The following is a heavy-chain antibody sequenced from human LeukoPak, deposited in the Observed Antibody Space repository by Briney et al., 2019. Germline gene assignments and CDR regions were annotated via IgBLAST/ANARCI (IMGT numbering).Heavy chain of an antibody. CDR3: VRGREPAVHARYFDY. Sequence: GGPLRLSCSAFEFTFSIYSMYWVRQAPGKGLEYVSAISINGGGTWYIDSVKGRFTISRDNSKNPLYLQMSSLRAEDTALYYCVRGREPAVHARYFDYWGQGTLVTVSS. D-gene: IGHD1-14*01. CDR1: EFTFSIYS. V-gene: IGHV3-64D*08. J-gene: IGHJ4*02. CDR2: ISINGGGT.